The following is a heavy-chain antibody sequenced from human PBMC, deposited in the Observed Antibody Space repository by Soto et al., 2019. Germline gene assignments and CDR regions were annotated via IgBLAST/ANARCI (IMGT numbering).Heavy chain of an antibody. CDR1: GYTFANFD. D-gene: IGHD6-19*01. V-gene: IGHV1-18*04. J-gene: IGHJ4*02. CDR2: VSNRNGVT. CDR3: ARERLNTGWYGFDY. Sequence: GASVKVSFKTSGYTFANFDFSWVRQAPGQGLEWMGWVSNRNGVTNYAENFRDRVTISTDTSTNTVYMELRSLRSDDTAVYFCARERLNTGWYGFDYWGQGTQVTVS.